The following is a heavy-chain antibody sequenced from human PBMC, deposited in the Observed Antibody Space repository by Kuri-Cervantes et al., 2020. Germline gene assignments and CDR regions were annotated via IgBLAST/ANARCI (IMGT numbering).Heavy chain of an antibody. Sequence: GESLKISCAASGFTFSSYAMHWVRQAPGKGLEWVAVISYDGSNKYYADSVKGRFTISRDNSKNSLYLQMNSLRAEDTALYYCAKVEVTTENFDYWGQGTLVTVSS. CDR2: ISYDGSNK. J-gene: IGHJ4*02. V-gene: IGHV3-30-3*01. CDR3: AKVEVTTENFDY. CDR1: GFTFSSYA. D-gene: IGHD4-17*01.